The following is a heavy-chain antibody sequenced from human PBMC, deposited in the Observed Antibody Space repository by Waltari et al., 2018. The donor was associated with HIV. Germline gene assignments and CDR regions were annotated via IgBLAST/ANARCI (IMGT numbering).Heavy chain of an antibody. Sequence: QVQLQDSGPGLVRPSATLTLVCNVSGGSFIGYFFTWIRQSPGKGLEWLGYISYSGNSNYNPSLNGRLTMSVDTSTNSFSLFLTSVTAADTAIYYCARAAGRRAAGLAPWGQGTPVTVSS. D-gene: IGHD2-15*01. CDR3: ARAAGRRAAGLAP. CDR1: GGSFIGYF. CDR2: ISYSGNS. J-gene: IGHJ5*02. V-gene: IGHV4-59*08.